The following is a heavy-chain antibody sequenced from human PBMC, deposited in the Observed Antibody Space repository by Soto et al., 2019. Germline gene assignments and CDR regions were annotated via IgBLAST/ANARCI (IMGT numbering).Heavy chain of an antibody. D-gene: IGHD5-18*01. CDR1: GFTFSSYG. Sequence: GGSLRLSCAASGFTFSSYGMHWVRQAPGKGLEWVAVISYDGSNKYYADSVKGRFTISRDNSKNTLYLQMNSLRAEDTAVYYCANGAPGGIQLWDGAFDYWGQGTLVTVSS. CDR2: ISYDGSNK. CDR3: ANGAPGGIQLWDGAFDY. V-gene: IGHV3-30*18. J-gene: IGHJ4*02.